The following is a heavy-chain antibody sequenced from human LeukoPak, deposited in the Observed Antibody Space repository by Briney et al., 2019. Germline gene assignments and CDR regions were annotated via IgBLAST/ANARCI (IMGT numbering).Heavy chain of an antibody. J-gene: IGHJ3*02. V-gene: IGHV4-59*12. Sequence: SETLSLTCTVSGGSISSYYWSWIRQPPGKGLEWIGYIYYSGSTNYNPSLKSRVTMSVDTSKNQFSLKLSSVTAADTAVYYCARDRKGRDAFDIWGQGTMVTVSS. CDR3: ARDRKGRDAFDI. CDR1: GGSISSYY. CDR2: IYYSGST.